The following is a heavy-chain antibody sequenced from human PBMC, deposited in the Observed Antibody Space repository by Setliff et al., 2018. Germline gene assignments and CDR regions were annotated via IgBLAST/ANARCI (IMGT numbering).Heavy chain of an antibody. CDR3: ARAISGWYSAYYYYMDV. D-gene: IGHD6-19*01. J-gene: IGHJ6*03. Sequence: ASETLSLTCSVSGGSISSGSDYWTWIRQPAGKGLEWIGHIYTSGSTSYNPSLKSRVTISVDTSKNQFSPKLSSVTATDTAVYYCARAISGWYSAYYYYMDVWGKGTTVTVSS. V-gene: IGHV4-61*09. CDR2: IYTSGST. CDR1: GGSISSGSDY.